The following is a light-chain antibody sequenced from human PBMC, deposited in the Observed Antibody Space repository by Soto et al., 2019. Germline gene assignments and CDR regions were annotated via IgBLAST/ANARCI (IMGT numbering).Light chain of an antibody. CDR2: RDS. Sequence: SYELTQPLSVSVALGPTARITCGGNNIGSKNVHGYQQQPGQAPVLVIYRDSNRPSGIPERFSGSNSGNTATLTISRAQAGDEADYYCQVWDSSTARVFGGGTKLTVL. V-gene: IGLV3-9*01. J-gene: IGLJ3*02. CDR1: NIGSKN. CDR3: QVWDSSTARV.